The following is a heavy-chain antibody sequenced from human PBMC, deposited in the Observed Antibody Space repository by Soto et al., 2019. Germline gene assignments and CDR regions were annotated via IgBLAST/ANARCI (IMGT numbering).Heavy chain of an antibody. Sequence: VQLLESGGGLVQPAGSLRLSCAASGFTFNAYAMTWVRQAPGKELEWVSAIGGSGGNRYYAGSVRGRFTISRDNSKDTVDLQMNSLRVEDTAVYYCARVASDYINSVDHWGQGILVSVSS. CDR2: IGGSGGNR. J-gene: IGHJ4*02. V-gene: IGHV3-23*01. CDR1: GFTFNAYA. CDR3: ARVASDYINSVDH. D-gene: IGHD4-4*01.